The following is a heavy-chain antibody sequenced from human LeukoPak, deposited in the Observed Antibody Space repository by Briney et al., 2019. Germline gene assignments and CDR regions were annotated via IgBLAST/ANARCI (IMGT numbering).Heavy chain of an antibody. J-gene: IGHJ4*02. CDR1: GFTFSSYA. Sequence: GGSLRLSCAASGFTFSSYAMSWVRQAPGKGLEWVSVIYSGGSTYYADSVKGRFTISRDNSKNTLYLQMNGLRAEDTAVYYCASAVAAGLARDDYWGQGTLVTVSS. CDR2: IYSGGST. V-gene: IGHV3-66*01. D-gene: IGHD6-13*01. CDR3: ASAVAAGLARDDY.